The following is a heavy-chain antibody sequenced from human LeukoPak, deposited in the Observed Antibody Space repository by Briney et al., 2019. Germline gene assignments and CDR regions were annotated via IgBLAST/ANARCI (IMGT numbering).Heavy chain of an antibody. CDR1: GGSSDNYY. V-gene: IGHV4-59*01. CDR3: ARHLWSAYHRFDY. D-gene: IGHD3-3*01. J-gene: IGHJ4*02. CDR2: IYYSGKT. Sequence: ASETLSLTCTVSGGSSDNYYWRWLRQPPGKGREWVGYIYYSGKTYYIPSLESRLTISVDRSKNQFSLKLSSVTAADTAVYYWARHLWSAYHRFDYWGQGTLVTVSS.